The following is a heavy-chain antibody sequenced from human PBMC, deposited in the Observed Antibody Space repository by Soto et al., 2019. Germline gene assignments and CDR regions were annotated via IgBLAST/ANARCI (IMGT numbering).Heavy chain of an antibody. Sequence: EVQLVESGGGLVKPGGSLRLSCAASGFTFSNAWMSWVRQAPGKGLEWVGRIKSKTDGGTTDYAAPVKGRFTISRDDSKNTLYLQMNSLKTEDTAVYYCTTALWSGYCIYYYYYMDVWGKGTTVTVSS. D-gene: IGHD3-3*01. J-gene: IGHJ6*03. V-gene: IGHV3-15*01. CDR3: TTALWSGYCIYYYYYMDV. CDR1: GFTFSNAW. CDR2: IKSKTDGGTT.